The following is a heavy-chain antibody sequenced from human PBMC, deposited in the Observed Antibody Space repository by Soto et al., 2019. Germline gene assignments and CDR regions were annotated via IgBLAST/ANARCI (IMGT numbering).Heavy chain of an antibody. CDR2: MNPNSGNT. CDR3: ARQLERQTDYAFDI. V-gene: IGHV1-8*01. D-gene: IGHD1-1*01. J-gene: IGHJ3*02. CDR1: GYTFTSYD. Sequence: GASVKVSCKASGYTFTSYDINWVRQATGQGLEWMGWMNPNSGNTGYAQKFQGRVTMTRNTSISTAYMELSSLRSEDTAVYYCARQLERQTDYAFDIWGQGTMVTVSS.